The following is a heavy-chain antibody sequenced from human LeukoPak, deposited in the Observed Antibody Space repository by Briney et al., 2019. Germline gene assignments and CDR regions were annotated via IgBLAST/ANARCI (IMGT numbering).Heavy chain of an antibody. Sequence: GGSLRLSCAASGYTFSTYSMNWVRQTPGKGLEWVSSISSSSTYIYYADSVKGRFTISRDNAKNSLYLQMNSLRVEDTAVYYCAREPTAMILWGQGTLVTVSS. CDR3: AREPTAMIL. J-gene: IGHJ4*02. CDR1: GYTFSTYS. D-gene: IGHD5-18*01. CDR2: ISSSSTYI. V-gene: IGHV3-21*01.